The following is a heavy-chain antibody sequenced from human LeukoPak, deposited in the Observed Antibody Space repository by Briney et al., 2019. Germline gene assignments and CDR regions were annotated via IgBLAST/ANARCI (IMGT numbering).Heavy chain of an antibody. V-gene: IGHV1-69*04. CDR2: IIPILGIA. D-gene: IGHD2-15*01. CDR3: ARGLVVRAFDI. CDR1: GGTFSSYA. J-gene: IGHJ3*02. Sequence: GASVKVSCKASGGTFSSYAISWVRQASGQGLEWMGRIIPILGIANYAQKFQGRVTITADKSTSTAYMELSSLRSEDTAVYYCARGLVVRAFDIWGQGTMVTVSS.